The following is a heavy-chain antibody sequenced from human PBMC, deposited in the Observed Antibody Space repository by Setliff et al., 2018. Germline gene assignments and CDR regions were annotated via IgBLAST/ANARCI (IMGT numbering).Heavy chain of an antibody. V-gene: IGHV4-4*02. CDR3: ARTGREHAGPDFDY. CDR1: GGSISGSNW. Sequence: SETLSLTCAVSGGSISGSNWWSWVRQPPGKGLEWIGEIYHSGSTNYNPSLKSRVTISVDKSKNQFSLKLSSVTAADTAVYYCARTGREHAGPDFDYWGQGTLVTVSS. J-gene: IGHJ4*02. CDR2: IYHSGST. D-gene: IGHD1-26*01.